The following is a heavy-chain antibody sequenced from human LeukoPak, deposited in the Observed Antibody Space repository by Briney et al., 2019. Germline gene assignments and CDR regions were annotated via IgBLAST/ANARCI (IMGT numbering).Heavy chain of an antibody. CDR1: GFTFSTYW. Sequence: GGSLRLSCAASGFTFSTYWMSWVRQAPGKGLEWVANMKQDGSEKHYGDSVRGRFTISRDNAKNSLYLQMNSLRAEDTALYFCARDTYDSSGYHFYYMDVWGKGTTVTVSS. D-gene: IGHD3-22*01. CDR3: ARDTYDSSGYHFYYMDV. CDR2: MKQDGSEK. V-gene: IGHV3-7*01. J-gene: IGHJ6*03.